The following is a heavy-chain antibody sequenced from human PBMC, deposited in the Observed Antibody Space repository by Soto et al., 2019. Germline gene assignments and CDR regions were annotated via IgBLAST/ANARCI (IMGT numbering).Heavy chain of an antibody. CDR1: GGPFNSYN. D-gene: IGHD5-12*01. J-gene: IGHJ6*02. Sequence: SETLSLTCAVYGGPFNSYNWNWIRQSPGKGLEWIGEINHSGSTNYNPSLRSRVTISADTSKNQFSLKLSSVTAADTAVYYCARESSQSGHSYYGVDVWGQGTTVTVSS. CDR3: ARESSQSGHSYYGVDV. CDR2: INHSGST. V-gene: IGHV4-34*01.